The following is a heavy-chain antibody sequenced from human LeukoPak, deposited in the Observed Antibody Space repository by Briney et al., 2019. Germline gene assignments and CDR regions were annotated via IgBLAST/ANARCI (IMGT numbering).Heavy chain of an antibody. CDR1: GYTFASYY. CDR2: IIPIFGTA. J-gene: IGHJ4*02. V-gene: IGHV1-69*13. Sequence: SVKVSCKASGYTFASYYIHWVRQAPGQGLEWMGGIIPIFGTANYAQKFQGRVTITADESTSTAYMELSSLRSEDTAVYYCAREMATMVDYWGQGTLVTVSS. D-gene: IGHD5-24*01. CDR3: AREMATMVDY.